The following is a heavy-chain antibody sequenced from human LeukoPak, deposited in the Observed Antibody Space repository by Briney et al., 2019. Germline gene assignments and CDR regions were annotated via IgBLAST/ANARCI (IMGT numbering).Heavy chain of an antibody. Sequence: GGSLRLSCAASGFTFSSYGMHWVRQAPGKGLEWVAFIRYDGSNKYYADSVKGRFTISRDNSKNTLYLQMNSLRAEDTAVYYCARGGSGWLQLEDAFDIWGQGTMVTVSS. CDR3: ARGGSGWLQLEDAFDI. J-gene: IGHJ3*02. CDR1: GFTFSSYG. V-gene: IGHV3-30*02. D-gene: IGHD5-24*01. CDR2: IRYDGSNK.